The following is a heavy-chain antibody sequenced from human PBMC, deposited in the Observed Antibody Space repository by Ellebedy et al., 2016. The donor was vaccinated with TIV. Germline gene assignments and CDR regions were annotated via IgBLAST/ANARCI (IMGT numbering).Heavy chain of an antibody. V-gene: IGHV1-69*06. CDR3: ARLVGNTQDPIEY. CDR1: GGSFNSYG. CDR2: IIPIFGTP. D-gene: IGHD1-26*01. J-gene: IGHJ4*02. Sequence: AASVKVSCKASGGSFNSYGISWARQAPGQGLEWMGRIIPIFGTPNYAQKFQGRVTITADKSTSTAYMELSSLRSEDTAVYYCARLVGNTQDPIEYWGQGTLVTVSS.